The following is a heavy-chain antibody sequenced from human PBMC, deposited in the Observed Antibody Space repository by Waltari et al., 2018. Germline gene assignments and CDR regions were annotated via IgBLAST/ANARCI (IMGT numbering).Heavy chain of an antibody. CDR3: ARGTGTSSTNWFDP. Sequence: QVQLQESGPRLVRASGTLSLTCTVSGGSVSSGGYYWSWIRRPPGKGLEYIGHMFFSGTNRYNPSLKRRVSISVDRSQNQFSLTMTSVSAADTAVYFCARGTGTSSTNWFDPWGPGVPVTVSS. D-gene: IGHD6-6*01. V-gene: IGHV4-61*08. J-gene: IGHJ5*02. CDR1: GGSVSSGGYY. CDR2: MFFSGTN.